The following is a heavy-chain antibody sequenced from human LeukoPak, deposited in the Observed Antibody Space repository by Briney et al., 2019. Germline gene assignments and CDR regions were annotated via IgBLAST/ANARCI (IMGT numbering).Heavy chain of an antibody. J-gene: IGHJ4*02. CDR2: IYYSGST. V-gene: IGHV4-59*12. D-gene: IGHD3-22*01. CDR1: GGSISSYY. CDR3: ARPAYYNDRSGYYPY. Sequence: SETLSLTCSVSGGSISSYYWSWIRQPPGKGLEWRGYIYYSGSTNYNPSLKSRVTISVDTSKNQFSLRLSSVTAADTAVYYCARPAYYNDRSGYYPYWGQGGLVTVSS.